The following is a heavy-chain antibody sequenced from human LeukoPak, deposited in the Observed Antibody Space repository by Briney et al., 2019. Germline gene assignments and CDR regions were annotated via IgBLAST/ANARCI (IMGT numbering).Heavy chain of an antibody. J-gene: IGHJ4*02. V-gene: IGHV1-2*02. D-gene: IGHD3-9*01. Sequence: ASVKVSCKASGYTFTGYYMHWVRQAPGQGLEWMGWINPNSGGTNYAQKFQGRVTMTRDTSISTAYMELSRLRSDDTAVYYCARDSGLRYFDWLLPPYYFDYWGQGTLVTVSS. CDR3: ARDSGLRYFDWLLPPYYFDY. CDR2: INPNSGGT. CDR1: GYTFTGYY.